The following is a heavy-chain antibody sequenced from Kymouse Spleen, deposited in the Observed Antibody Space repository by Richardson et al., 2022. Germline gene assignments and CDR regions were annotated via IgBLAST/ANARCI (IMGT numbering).Heavy chain of an antibody. CDR2: ISYDGSNK. CDR3: AKEGNWNDFDY. Sequence: QVQLVESGGGVVQPGRSLRLSCAASGFTFSSYGMHWVRQAPGKGLEWVAVISYDGSNKYYADSVKGRFTISRDNSKNTLYLQMNSLRAEDTAVYYCAKEGNWNDFDYWGQGTLVTVSS. D-gene: IGHD1-1*01,IGHD1-20*01. J-gene: IGHJ4*02. CDR1: GFTFSSYG. V-gene: IGHV3-30*18.